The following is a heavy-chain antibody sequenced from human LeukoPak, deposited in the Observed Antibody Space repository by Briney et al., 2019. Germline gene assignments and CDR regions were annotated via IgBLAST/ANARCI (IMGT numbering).Heavy chain of an antibody. V-gene: IGHV1-8*01. Sequence: ASVKVSCKASGYTFTSYDINWVRQATGQGLEWMGWMNPNSGNTGYAQKFQGRVTMTRNTSISTAYMELSSLRSEDTAVYYCARARHHSYMVRGVIINYYYGMDVWGQGTTVTVSS. CDR1: GYTFTSYD. D-gene: IGHD3-10*01. J-gene: IGHJ6*02. CDR3: ARARHHSYMVRGVIINYYYGMDV. CDR2: MNPNSGNT.